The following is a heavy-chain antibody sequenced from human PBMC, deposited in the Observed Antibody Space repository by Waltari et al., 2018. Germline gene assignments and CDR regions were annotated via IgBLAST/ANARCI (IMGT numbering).Heavy chain of an antibody. CDR3: ARGSSSSPDYYFDY. CDR1: GYTFTSYA. V-gene: IGHV1-3*01. J-gene: IGHJ4*02. D-gene: IGHD6-6*01. CDR2: INAGNGNT. Sequence: QVQLVQSGAEVKKPGASVKVSCKASGYTFTSYAMHWVRQAPGQRLEWMGWINAGNGNTKYSQKFQGRVTITRDTSASTAYMELSSLRSEDTAVYYCARGSSSSPDYYFDYWGQGTLVTVSS.